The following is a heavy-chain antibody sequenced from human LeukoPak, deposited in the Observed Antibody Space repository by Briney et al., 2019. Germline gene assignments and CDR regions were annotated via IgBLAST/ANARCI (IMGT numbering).Heavy chain of an antibody. CDR2: NSNSGSTM. CDR1: GFTFSDYY. CDR3: ARWVTGGAFDI. V-gene: IGHV3-11*01. J-gene: IGHJ3*02. D-gene: IGHD2-21*02. Sequence: GGSLRLSCVASGFTFSDYYMSWIRQAPGKGLEWISYNSNSGSTMYYADSVKGRFTISRDNAMNLLYLQMDSLRAEDTAVYYCARWVTGGAFDIWGQGTMVTVSS.